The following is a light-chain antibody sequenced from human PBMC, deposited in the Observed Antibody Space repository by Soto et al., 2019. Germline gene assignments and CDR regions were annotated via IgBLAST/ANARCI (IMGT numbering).Light chain of an antibody. CDR3: QKYNSAPRA. J-gene: IGKJ1*01. CDR1: QGISNY. V-gene: IGKV1-27*01. CDR2: AAS. Sequence: DIQMTQSPSSLSASVGDRVTITCRASQGISNYVAWYQQKPGKVPKLLIYAASTLQSGVPSRFSGSGSGTDFTLTISSLQPEDVATYYCQKYNSAPRAFGQGTKVEIK.